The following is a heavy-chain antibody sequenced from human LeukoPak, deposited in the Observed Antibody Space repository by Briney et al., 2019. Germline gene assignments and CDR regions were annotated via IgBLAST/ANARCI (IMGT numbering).Heavy chain of an antibody. CDR1: GFSFTLHY. CDR2: INANTGDT. J-gene: IGHJ4*02. CDR3: ARDLIEGATNF. V-gene: IGHV1-2*02. Sequence: ASVKVSCKTSGFSFTLHYMHCMRQAPGQGLEWMGWINANTGDTRYAPKFQGRVTMTRDVSITTAYMELSGVRSDDTAIYYCARDLIEGATNFWGQGTLVTVSS. D-gene: IGHD1-26*01.